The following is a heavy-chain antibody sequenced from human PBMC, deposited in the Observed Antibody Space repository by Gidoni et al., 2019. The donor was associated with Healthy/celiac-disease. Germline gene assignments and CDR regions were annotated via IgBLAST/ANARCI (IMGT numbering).Heavy chain of an antibody. J-gene: IGHJ6*02. V-gene: IGHV3-48*03. D-gene: IGHD6-13*01. CDR3: ARDLAPYSSSWYGGYGYYYYYYGMDV. Sequence: EVQLVESGGGLVQPGGSLRLSCAASGFTFCSYEMNCVRQAPGKGLELVSYISSSGSTIYYADSVKGRFTISRDNAKNSLYLQMNSLRAEDTAVYYCARDLAPYSSSWYGGYGYYYYYYGMDVWGQGTTVTVSS. CDR1: GFTFCSYE. CDR2: ISSSGSTI.